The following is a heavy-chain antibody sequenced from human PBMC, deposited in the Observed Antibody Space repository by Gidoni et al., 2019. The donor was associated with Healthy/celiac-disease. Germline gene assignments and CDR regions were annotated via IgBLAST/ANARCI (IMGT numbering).Heavy chain of an antibody. CDR1: GVTFSSYA. V-gene: IGHV1-69*01. J-gene: IGHJ6*02. CDR3: ARDRDPYGYLARYYYYGMDV. CDR2: IIPIFGTA. D-gene: IGHD5-18*01. Sequence: QVQLVQSGAEVKKPGSSVKVSCKASGVTFSSYAISWVRQAPGQGLEWMGGIIPIFGTANYAQKFQGRVTITADESTSTAYMELSSLRSEDTAVYYCARDRDPYGYLARYYYYGMDVWGQGTTVTVSS.